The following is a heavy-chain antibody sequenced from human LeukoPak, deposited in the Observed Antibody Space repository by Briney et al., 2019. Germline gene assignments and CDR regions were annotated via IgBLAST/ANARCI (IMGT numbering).Heavy chain of an antibody. CDR3: ARVRDDYTYFDC. CDR1: GFTFSDHY. CDR2: ISSSGSAI. V-gene: IGHV3-11*04. J-gene: IGHJ4*02. D-gene: IGHD4-11*01. Sequence: PGGSLRLSCAASGFTFSDHYMDWVRQAPGKGLEWGSYISSSGSAIYYADSVKGRFTISRDNAKNSLYLQMNSLRAEDTAVYYCARVRDDYTYFDCWGQGTLVTVSS.